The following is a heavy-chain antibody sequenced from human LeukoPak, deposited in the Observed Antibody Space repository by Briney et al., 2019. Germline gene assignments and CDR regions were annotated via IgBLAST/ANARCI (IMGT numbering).Heavy chain of an antibody. J-gene: IGHJ6*02. CDR1: GGSFSGYY. CDR2: INHSGST. D-gene: IGHD2-2*02. CDR3: ARDWSGGYCSSTSCYRHYYGMDV. V-gene: IGHV4-34*01. Sequence: PSETLSLTCAVYGGSFSGYYWSWIRQPPGKGLEWIGEINHSGSTNYNPSLKSRVTISVDTSKNQFSLKLSSVTAADTAVYYCARDWSGGYCSSTSCYRHYYGMDVWGQGTTVTVSS.